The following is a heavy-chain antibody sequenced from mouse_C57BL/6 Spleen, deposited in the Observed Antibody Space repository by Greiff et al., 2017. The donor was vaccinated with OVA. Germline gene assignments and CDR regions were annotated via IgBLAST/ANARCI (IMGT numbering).Heavy chain of an antibody. J-gene: IGHJ2*01. D-gene: IGHD1-3*01. CDR3: ARQTKGLYFDY. CDR1: GFTFSSYG. V-gene: IGHV5-6*01. Sequence: EVQRVESGGDLVKPGGSLKLSCAASGFTFSSYGMSWVRQTPDKRLEWVATISSGGSYTYYPDSVKGRFTISRDNAKNTLYLQMSSLKSEDTAMYYCARQTKGLYFDYWGQGTTLTVSS. CDR2: ISSGGSYT.